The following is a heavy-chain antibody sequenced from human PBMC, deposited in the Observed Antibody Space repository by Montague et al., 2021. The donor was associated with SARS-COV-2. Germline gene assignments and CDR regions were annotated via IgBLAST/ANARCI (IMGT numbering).Heavy chain of an antibody. V-gene: IGHV4-39*01. CDR3: ARLVWFGELSSENWFDS. CDR1: GGSISSSSNY. Sequence: SETLSLTCTVSGGSISSSSNYWGWIRQPPGKGLEWIGSIYYSGXTXYXXXXKXRVTISVDTSKNQFSLKLNSVTAADTAVYYCARLVWFGELSSENWFDSWGQGTLVTVSS. J-gene: IGHJ5*01. CDR2: IYYSGXT. D-gene: IGHD3-10*01.